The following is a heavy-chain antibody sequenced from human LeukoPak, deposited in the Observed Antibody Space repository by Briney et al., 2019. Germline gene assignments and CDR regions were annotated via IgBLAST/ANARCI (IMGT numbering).Heavy chain of an antibody. CDR2: IYYSGST. CDR3: ARDEGSYSLDY. D-gene: IGHD3-10*01. Sequence: SETLSLTCTVSGGSISSYYWSWIRQPPGKGLEWIGYIYYSGSTNYNPSLKSRVTISVDTSKNQFSLKLSSVTAADTAVYYCARDEGSYSLDYWGQGTLVTVSS. CDR1: GGSISSYY. J-gene: IGHJ4*02. V-gene: IGHV4-59*01.